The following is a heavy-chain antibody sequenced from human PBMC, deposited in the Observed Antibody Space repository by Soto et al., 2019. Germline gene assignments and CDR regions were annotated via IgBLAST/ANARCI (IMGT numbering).Heavy chain of an antibody. CDR2: ISYDGSNK. CDR3: ARSGEQQLTRWGFDH. D-gene: IGHD3-10*01. V-gene: IGHV3-30*03. Sequence: QVQLVESGGGVVQPGRSLRLSCAASGFTFSSSGMHWVRLAPGKGLEWVAAISYDGSNKYYADSVKGRFTISRDSSKHTLSLQMNSLRTEDTAMYYCARSGEQQLTRWGFDHWGQGTLVTVSS. CDR1: GFTFSSSG. J-gene: IGHJ4*02.